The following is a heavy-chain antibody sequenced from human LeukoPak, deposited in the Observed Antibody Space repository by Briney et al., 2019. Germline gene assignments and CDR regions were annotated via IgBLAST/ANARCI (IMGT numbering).Heavy chain of an antibody. D-gene: IGHD6-13*01. V-gene: IGHV4-39*02. CDR2: IYYSGST. Sequence: SETLSLTCTVSGGSISSSGYYWGWIRQPPGKGLEWIGSIYYSGSTYCNPSLKSRVTISVDTSKNQFSLKLSSVAAADTAVYYCARDPTAAGKGAWFDPWGQGTLVTVSS. CDR3: ARDPTAAGKGAWFDP. CDR1: GGSISSSGYY. J-gene: IGHJ5*02.